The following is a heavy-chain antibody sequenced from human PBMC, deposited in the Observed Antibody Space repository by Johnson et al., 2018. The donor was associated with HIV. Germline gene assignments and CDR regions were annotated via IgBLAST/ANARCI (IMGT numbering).Heavy chain of an antibody. Sequence: QEKLVESGGGVVQPGGSLRLSCAASGFTFSSYGMHWVRQAPGKGLEWVAFIRYDGSNKYYADSVKGRFTISRDNSKNTLYLQMNSLRAEDTAVYYCAKDPPGVDDIHAFEIWGQGTMVTVSS. V-gene: IGHV3-30*02. D-gene: IGHD3-9*01. CDR1: GFTFSSYG. CDR2: IRYDGSNK. CDR3: AKDPPGVDDIHAFEI. J-gene: IGHJ3*02.